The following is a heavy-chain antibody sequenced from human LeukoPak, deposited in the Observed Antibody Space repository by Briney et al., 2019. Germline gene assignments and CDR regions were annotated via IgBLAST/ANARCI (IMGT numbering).Heavy chain of an antibody. V-gene: IGHV4-59*01. Sequence: SESLSLTCTVSGGSISDYYWSWIRQPPGRGLEWIGYIFNNGSTNYNPSLRSRVTISVDTSKNQFSLKLSSVTAADTAVYYCARDFFETYYYDSSGYASDYWGQGTLVTVSS. CDR1: GGSISDYY. CDR3: ARDFFETYYYDSSGYASDY. J-gene: IGHJ4*02. D-gene: IGHD3-22*01. CDR2: IFNNGST.